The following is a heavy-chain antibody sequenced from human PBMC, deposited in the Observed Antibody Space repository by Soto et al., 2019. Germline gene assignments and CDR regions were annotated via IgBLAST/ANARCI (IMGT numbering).Heavy chain of an antibody. V-gene: IGHV4-34*01. Sequence: SETLSLTCAVYGGSFSGYYWSWIRQPPGKGLEWIGEINHSGSTNYNPSLKSRVTISVDTSKNQFSLKLSSVTAADTAVYYCASTIAARAPLYGMDVWGQGTTVTVPS. CDR3: ASTIAARAPLYGMDV. CDR2: INHSGST. CDR1: GGSFSGYY. J-gene: IGHJ6*02. D-gene: IGHD6-6*01.